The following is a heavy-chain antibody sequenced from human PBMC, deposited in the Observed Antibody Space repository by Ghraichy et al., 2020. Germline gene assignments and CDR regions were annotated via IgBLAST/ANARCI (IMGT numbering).Heavy chain of an antibody. CDR2: ISYDGSNK. J-gene: IGHJ4*02. CDR1: GFTFSSYG. Sequence: GGSLRLSCAASGFTFSSYGMHWVRQAPSKGLEWVAVISYDGSNKYYADSVKGRFTISRDNSKNTLYLQMNSLRAEDTAVYYCAKDRRRDIVVVPAAIPDYWGQGTLVTVSS. D-gene: IGHD2-2*02. V-gene: IGHV3-30*18. CDR3: AKDRRRDIVVVPAAIPDY.